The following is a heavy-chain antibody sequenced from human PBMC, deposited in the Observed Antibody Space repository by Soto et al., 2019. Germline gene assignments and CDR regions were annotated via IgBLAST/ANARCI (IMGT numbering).Heavy chain of an antibody. CDR1: GFSFNTYV. V-gene: IGHV3-30*18. CDR3: AKGLALMADH. J-gene: IGHJ4*02. CDR2: ILYDGSKE. Sequence: GGSLRLSCTDSGFSFNTYVMDWVRQAPGKGLEWVARILYDGSKEYYADPVKGRFTISRDNSKNTLYLQMDRLRVEDTAVYFCAKGLALMADHWGQGTTVTVSS. D-gene: IGHD2-21*01.